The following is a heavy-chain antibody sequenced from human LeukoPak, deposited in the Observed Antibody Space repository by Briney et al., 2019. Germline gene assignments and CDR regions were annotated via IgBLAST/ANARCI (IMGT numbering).Heavy chain of an antibody. CDR1: GFTFSSYS. CDR3: ARDGWFGDYNWFDP. CDR2: ISSASNTI. V-gene: IGHV3-48*01. Sequence: PGGSLRLSCAASGFTFSSYSVSCVRQAPGKGLEWVSYISSASNTIYYADSVKGRFTISIDNAKNSLYLQMNSPSAEDRAMYYCARDGWFGDYNWFDPWGQGTLVTVSS. D-gene: IGHD3-10*01. J-gene: IGHJ5*02.